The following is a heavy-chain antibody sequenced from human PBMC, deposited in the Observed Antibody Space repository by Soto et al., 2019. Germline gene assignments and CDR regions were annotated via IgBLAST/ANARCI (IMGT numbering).Heavy chain of an antibody. CDR1: GGTFSSYA. J-gene: IGHJ5*02. CDR3: ARSYGSGTYGSLDP. V-gene: IGHV1-69*01. D-gene: IGHD3-10*01. Sequence: QIQLVQPGAEVKKPGSSVKISCKASGGTFSSYAINWVRQAPGQGLEWMGGIIPIFGTTNYAQKFQGRVTVTADDSTTTAYMVLNSLRSEDTAMYYCARSYGSGTYGSLDPWGQGTLVTVSS. CDR2: IIPIFGTT.